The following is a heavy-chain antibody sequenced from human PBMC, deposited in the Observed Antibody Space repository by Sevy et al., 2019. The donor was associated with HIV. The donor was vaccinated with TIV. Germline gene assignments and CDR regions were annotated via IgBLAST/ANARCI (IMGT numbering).Heavy chain of an antibody. CDR3: ARSMATKW. D-gene: IGHD5-18*01. Sequence: GGSLRLSCAASGFTFSSSWMHWVRQAPGKGPVWVSLINIDGTITTYADSVKGRFTISRDNAKNTVYLQMSSLRVEDTAVYCCARSMATKWWGQRTLVTVSS. CDR1: GFTFSSSW. CDR2: INIDGTIT. V-gene: IGHV3-74*01. J-gene: IGHJ4*02.